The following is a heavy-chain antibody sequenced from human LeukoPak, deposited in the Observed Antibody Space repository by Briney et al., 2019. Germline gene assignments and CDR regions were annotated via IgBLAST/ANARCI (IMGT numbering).Heavy chain of an antibody. CDR3: ARPTYYYDSSGYVDAFDI. Sequence: KTGESLKISCKGSGYSFTSYWIGWVRQMPGKGLEWMGIIYPGDSDTRYSPSFQGQVTISADKSISTAYLQWSSLKASDTAMYYCARPTYYYDSSGYVDAFDIWGQGTMVTVSS. CDR1: GYSFTSYW. V-gene: IGHV5-51*01. CDR2: IYPGDSDT. J-gene: IGHJ3*02. D-gene: IGHD3-22*01.